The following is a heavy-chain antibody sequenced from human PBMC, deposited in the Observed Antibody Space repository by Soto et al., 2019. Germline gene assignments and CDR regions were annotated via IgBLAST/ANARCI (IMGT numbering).Heavy chain of an antibody. CDR3: AQVAV. V-gene: IGHV3-7*03. J-gene: IGHJ6*02. CDR2: IKQDGSGP. Sequence: EVLLLESGGGLVQPGGSLRLSCAASGFSFSSYWMSWVRQAPGKGLEWVADIKQDGSGPFYVDSVKGRFTISRDNAKYPLYLQMNSLSAEDTAVYYCAQVAVWGQGTKVTVSS. CDR1: GFSFSSYW.